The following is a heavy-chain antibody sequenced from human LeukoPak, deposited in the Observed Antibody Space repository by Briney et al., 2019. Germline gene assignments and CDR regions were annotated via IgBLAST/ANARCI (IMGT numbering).Heavy chain of an antibody. CDR3: ASGWYSDRLFDY. D-gene: IGHD6-19*01. J-gene: IGHJ4*02. V-gene: IGHV1-24*01. CDR1: GYTLTELS. Sequence: ASVKVSCKVSGYTLTELSMHWVRQAPGKGLEWMGGFDPEDGETIYAQKFQGRVTMTEDTSTDTAYMELSSLRSEDTAVYYCASGWYSDRLFDYWGQGTLVTVSS. CDR2: FDPEDGET.